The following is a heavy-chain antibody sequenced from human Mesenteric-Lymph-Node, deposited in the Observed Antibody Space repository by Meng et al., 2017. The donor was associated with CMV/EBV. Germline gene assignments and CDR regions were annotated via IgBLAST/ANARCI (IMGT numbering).Heavy chain of an antibody. V-gene: IGHV1-2*02. CDR3: ARDGVGALDY. J-gene: IGHJ4*02. D-gene: IGHD1-26*01. CDR1: GYSFTGHY. CDR2: INPNSGDT. Sequence: ASVKVSCKASGYSFTGHYMHWVRQAPGQGLEWIGWINPNSGDTKYAQKFQGRVTMTRETSISTAYMELRSLRSDDTAVYYCARDGVGALDYWGQGTLVTVSS.